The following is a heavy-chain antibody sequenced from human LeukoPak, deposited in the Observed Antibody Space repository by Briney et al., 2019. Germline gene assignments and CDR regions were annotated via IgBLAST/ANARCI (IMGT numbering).Heavy chain of an antibody. D-gene: IGHD3-3*01. Sequence: PGGSLRLSCAASGFTFSSYAMSWVCQAPGKGLEWVSAISGSGGSTYYADSVKGRFTISRDNSKNTLYLQMNSLRAEDTAVYYCAKVCYDFWSGSDYWGQGTLVTVSS. V-gene: IGHV3-23*01. CDR1: GFTFSSYA. J-gene: IGHJ4*02. CDR3: AKVCYDFWSGSDY. CDR2: ISGSGGST.